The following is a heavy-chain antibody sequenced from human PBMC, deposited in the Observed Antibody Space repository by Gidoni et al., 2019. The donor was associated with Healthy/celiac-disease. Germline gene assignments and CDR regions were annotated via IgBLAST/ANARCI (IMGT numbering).Heavy chain of an antibody. CDR1: GVTFSSYS. CDR2: ISSSSSYI. V-gene: IGHV3-21*01. D-gene: IGHD6-13*01. Sequence: EVQLVESGGGLVKPGGSLRRSCADSGVTFSSYSMNWVRQAPGKGLEWVSSISSSSSYIYYADSVKGRFTISRDNAKNSLYLQMNSLRAEDTAVYYCARDFSSSWYGGYWGQGTLVTVSS. CDR3: ARDFSSSWYGGY. J-gene: IGHJ4*02.